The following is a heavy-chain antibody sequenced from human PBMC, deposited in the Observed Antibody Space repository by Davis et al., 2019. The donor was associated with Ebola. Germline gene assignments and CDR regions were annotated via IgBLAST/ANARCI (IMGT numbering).Heavy chain of an antibody. D-gene: IGHD3-3*01. CDR1: GGSFSGYY. J-gene: IGHJ6*02. V-gene: IGHV4-39*01. CDR3: ARQPGVVTEDQTYYYYYGMDV. Sequence: MPSETLSLTCAVYGGSFSGYYWGWIRQPPGKGLEWIGSIYYSGSTYYNPSLKSRVTISVATSKNQFSLKLSSVTAADTAVYYCARQPGVVTEDQTYYYYYGMDVWGQGTTVTVSS. CDR2: IYYSGST.